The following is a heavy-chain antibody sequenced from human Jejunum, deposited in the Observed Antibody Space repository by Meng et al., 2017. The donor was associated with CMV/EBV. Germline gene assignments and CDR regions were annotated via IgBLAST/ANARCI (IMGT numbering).Heavy chain of an antibody. CDR2: IRYDGSNK. CDR3: AKDVARYSGDAEGAFDV. CDR1: TFSTYG. V-gene: IGHV3-30*02. D-gene: IGHD5-12*01. J-gene: IGHJ3*01. Sequence: TFSTYGISWVRQAPGRGLEWVAFIRYDGSNKEYADSVRGRFTISRDNSKKSLYLQMNSLRAEDTAVYFCAKDVARYSGDAEGAFDVWGQGTMVTVSS.